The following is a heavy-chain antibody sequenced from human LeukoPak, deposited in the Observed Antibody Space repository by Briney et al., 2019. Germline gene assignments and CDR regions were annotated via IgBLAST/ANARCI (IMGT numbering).Heavy chain of an antibody. D-gene: IGHD2-15*01. J-gene: IGHJ4*02. V-gene: IGHV3-15*01. Sequence: GGCLRLACAASGFTFSSYGMHWVRQAPGKGLEWVGRIKRKTGGGTTDYAAHVKGRFTISRDDSKTSLYLQMNNLKTEDTAVYYCTTDTRRVVVPKWGQGTLVTVSS. CDR3: TTDTRRVVVPK. CDR2: IKRKTGGGTT. CDR1: GFTFSSYG.